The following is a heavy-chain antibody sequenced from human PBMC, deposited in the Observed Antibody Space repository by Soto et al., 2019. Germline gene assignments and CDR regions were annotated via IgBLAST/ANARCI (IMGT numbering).Heavy chain of an antibody. V-gene: IGHV3-23*01. Sequence: GGSLKLSYASSGLTFNYYAMAWVRQAPGQGLEWVSSISGSGGHSSYVDSVRGRFTISRDNVNNILSLDMSDLRAEDTALYYCAKDCRRLAVTGSAFDSWGQGALVTGSS. CDR2: ISGSGGHS. CDR3: AKDCRRLAVTGSAFDS. CDR1: GLTFNYYA. D-gene: IGHD6-19*01. J-gene: IGHJ4*02.